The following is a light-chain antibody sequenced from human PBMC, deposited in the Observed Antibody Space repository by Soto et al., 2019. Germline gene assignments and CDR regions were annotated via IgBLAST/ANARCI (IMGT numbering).Light chain of an antibody. CDR1: QSVSSSY. V-gene: IGKV3-20*01. Sequence: ESVLTQSPGTLSLSPGERATLSCRASQSVSSSYLAWYQQKPGQAPRLLIYGASSRATGIPDRFSGSGSGTDFTLTISRLEPEDFAVYYCQQYGSSPRTFGQGTKVDIK. J-gene: IGKJ1*01. CDR3: QQYGSSPRT. CDR2: GAS.